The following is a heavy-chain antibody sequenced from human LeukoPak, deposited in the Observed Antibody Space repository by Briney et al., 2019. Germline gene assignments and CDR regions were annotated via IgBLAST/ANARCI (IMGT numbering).Heavy chain of an antibody. CDR3: AMTVTTGIFDY. D-gene: IGHD4-17*01. Sequence: PGGSLRLSCAASGFTVSSNYMSWVRQAPGKGLEWVSVIYSGGSTYYADSVKGRFTISRDNSKNTLYLQMNSPRAEDTAVYYCAMTVTTGIFDYWGQGTLVTVSS. V-gene: IGHV3-66*01. CDR1: GFTVSSNY. CDR2: IYSGGST. J-gene: IGHJ4*02.